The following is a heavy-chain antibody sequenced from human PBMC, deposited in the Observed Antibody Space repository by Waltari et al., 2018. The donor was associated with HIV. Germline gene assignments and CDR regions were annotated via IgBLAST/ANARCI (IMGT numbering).Heavy chain of an antibody. CDR3: ARVAYYYDSSGYYYEY. D-gene: IGHD3-22*01. V-gene: IGHV1-69*04. Sequence: QVQLVQSGAEVKKPGSSVKVSCKASGGTFSSYAISWVRQAPGQGLEWMGRIIPILGIANYAQKCQGRVTITADKSTSTAYMELSSLRSEDTAVYYCARVAYYYDSSGYYYEYWGQGTLVTVSS. CDR1: GGTFSSYA. J-gene: IGHJ4*02. CDR2: IIPILGIA.